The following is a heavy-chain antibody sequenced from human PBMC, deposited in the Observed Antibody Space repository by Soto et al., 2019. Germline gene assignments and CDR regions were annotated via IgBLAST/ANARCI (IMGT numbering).Heavy chain of an antibody. Sequence: QVHLVQSGAEVKKPGSSVKVSCKAPGGTFSNHALNWVRQAPGQGLEWMGRIIPIFTTTNYAQKFQGRVSMTADESTTTAYMDLSSLKHDDTAVYYCAREVAADGTFREDVFDIGGQGTLVTVSS. D-gene: IGHD6-13*01. V-gene: IGHV1-69*12. CDR2: IIPIFTTT. J-gene: IGHJ3*02. CDR3: AREVAADGTFREDVFDI. CDR1: GGTFSNHA.